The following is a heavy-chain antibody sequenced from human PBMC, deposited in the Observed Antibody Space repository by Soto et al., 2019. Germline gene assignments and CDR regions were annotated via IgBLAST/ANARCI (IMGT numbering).Heavy chain of an antibody. CDR2: IIPIFGTA. Sequence: SVKVSCKASGGTFSSYAISWVRQAPGQGLEWMGGIIPIFGTANYAQKFQGRVTITADESTSTAYMELSSLSSEDTAVYYCARGVPAAIVNWFDPWGQGTLVTVSS. CDR1: GGTFSSYA. J-gene: IGHJ5*02. D-gene: IGHD2-2*02. CDR3: ARGVPAAIVNWFDP. V-gene: IGHV1-69*13.